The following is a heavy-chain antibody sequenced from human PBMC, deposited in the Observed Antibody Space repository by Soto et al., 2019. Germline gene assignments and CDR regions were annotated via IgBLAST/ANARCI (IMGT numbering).Heavy chain of an antibody. CDR1: GYPFTSSC. V-gene: IGHV1-18*04. CDR3: ATDPYCGSAPGCSALDA. CDR2: ISAYNGNT. Sequence: ASVKVSCKASGYPFTSSCFSWVRQAPGQGLEWMGWISAYNGNTLYAQKFKGRVTMTTDTSTSTAYMELGSLRSDDTAVYYCATDPYCGSAPGCSALDAWGQGTTVTVSS. J-gene: IGHJ6*02. D-gene: IGHD2-21*01.